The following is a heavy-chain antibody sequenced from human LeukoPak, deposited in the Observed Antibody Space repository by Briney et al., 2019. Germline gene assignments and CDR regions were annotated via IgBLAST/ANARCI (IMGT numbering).Heavy chain of an antibody. CDR1: GGSFSGYY. CDR2: INHSGST. CDR3: ARDRRYNWNETYYYYYYGMDV. J-gene: IGHJ6*02. V-gene: IGHV4-34*01. D-gene: IGHD1-20*01. Sequence: SETLSLTCAVYGGSFSGYYWSWIRQPPGKGLEWIGEINHSGSTNYNPSLKSRVTISVDTSKNQFSLKLSSVTAADTAVYYCARDRRYNWNETYYYYYYGMDVWGQGTTVTVSS.